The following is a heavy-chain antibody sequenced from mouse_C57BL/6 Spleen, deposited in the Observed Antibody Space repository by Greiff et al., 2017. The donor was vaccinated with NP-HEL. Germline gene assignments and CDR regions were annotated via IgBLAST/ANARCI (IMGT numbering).Heavy chain of an antibody. V-gene: IGHV5-17*01. CDR2: ISSGSSTI. Sequence: EVHLVESGGGLVKPGGSLKLSCAASGFTFSDYGMHWVRQAPEKGLEWVAYISSGSSTIYYADTVKGRFTISRDNAKNTLFLQMTSLRSEDTAMYYCARPDGYYPYYFDYWGQGTTLTVSS. J-gene: IGHJ2*01. CDR3: ARPDGYYPYYFDY. CDR1: GFTFSDYG. D-gene: IGHD2-3*01.